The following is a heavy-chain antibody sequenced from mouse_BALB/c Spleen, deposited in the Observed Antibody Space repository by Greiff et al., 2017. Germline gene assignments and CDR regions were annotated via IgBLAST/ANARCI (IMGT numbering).Heavy chain of an antibody. CDR2: IWSGGST. D-gene: IGHD2-1*01. Sequence: VQLVESGPGLVQPSQSLSITCTVSGFSLTSYGVHWVRQSPGKGLEWLGVIWSGGSTDYNAAFISRLSISKDNSKSQVFFKMNSLQTDDTAMYYCARDGHYGNPFAYWGQGTLVTVSA. V-gene: IGHV2-2*01. J-gene: IGHJ3*01. CDR3: ARDGHYGNPFAY. CDR1: GFSLTSYG.